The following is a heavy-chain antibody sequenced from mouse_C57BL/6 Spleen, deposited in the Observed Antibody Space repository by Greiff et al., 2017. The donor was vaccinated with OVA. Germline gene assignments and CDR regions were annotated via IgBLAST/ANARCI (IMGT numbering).Heavy chain of an antibody. J-gene: IGHJ2*01. Sequence: EVKLVESEGGLVQPGSSMKLSCTASGFTFSDYYMAWVRPVPEKGLEWVANINYDGSSTYYLDSLKSRFIISRDNAKNIIYLQMSSLKSEDTATYYCARENYGYDYFDYWGQGTTLTVSS. D-gene: IGHD2-2*01. CDR2: INYDGSST. CDR3: ARENYGYDYFDY. CDR1: GFTFSDYY. V-gene: IGHV5-16*01.